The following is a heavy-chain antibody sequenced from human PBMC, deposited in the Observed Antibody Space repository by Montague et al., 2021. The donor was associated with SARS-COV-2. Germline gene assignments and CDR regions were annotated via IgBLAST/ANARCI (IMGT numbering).Heavy chain of an antibody. CDR2: TYYRSKWYN. Sequence: CAISGDSVSVNGAAWNWNRQTPAKDLGRQVRTYYRSKWYNDYAVSVKSRITINPDTSKNQISLQLNSVTPEDTAVYYCARTSASSDYWGQGTLVTVSS. D-gene: IGHD1-26*01. J-gene: IGHJ4*02. V-gene: IGHV6-1*01. CDR1: GDSVSVNGAA. CDR3: ARTSASSDY.